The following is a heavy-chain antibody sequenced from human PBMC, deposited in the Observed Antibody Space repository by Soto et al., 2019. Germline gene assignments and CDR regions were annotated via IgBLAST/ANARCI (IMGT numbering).Heavy chain of an antibody. D-gene: IGHD6-13*01. CDR2: IYHSGST. CDR3: ARKQLRSSSWDYYYGMAV. V-gene: IGHV4-4*02. J-gene: IGHJ6*02. CDR1: GGSISSSNW. Sequence: LRRPLSLTCAVSGGSISSSNWWSWVPQPPGKGLEWIGEIYHSGSTNYNPSLKSRVTISVDKSKNQFSLKLSSVTAADTAVYYCARKQLRSSSWDYYYGMAVWGQGTTVPVSS.